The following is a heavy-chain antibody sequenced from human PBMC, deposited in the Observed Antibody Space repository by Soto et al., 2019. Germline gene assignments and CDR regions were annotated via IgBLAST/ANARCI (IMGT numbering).Heavy chain of an antibody. Sequence: QVQLVQSGAEVKKPGSSVKVSCKASGGTFSSYAISWVRQAPGQGLEWMGGLIPISGTANYAQKIQGRVTMTGDEYTSTDYMELSRLRSEDTAVYYFASALFPGIAAPKGHFQHWGQGTLVTVSS. V-gene: IGHV1-69*01. CDR3: ASALFPGIAAPKGHFQH. CDR1: GGTFSSYA. D-gene: IGHD6-13*01. CDR2: LIPISGTA. J-gene: IGHJ1*01.